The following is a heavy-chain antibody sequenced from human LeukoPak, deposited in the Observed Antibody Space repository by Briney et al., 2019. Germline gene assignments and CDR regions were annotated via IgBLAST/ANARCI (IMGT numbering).Heavy chain of an antibody. J-gene: IGHJ5*02. Sequence: PSETLSLTCTVSGDSISNSSHYWGWIRQPPGKGLEWIGSIYDSGSAYYNPSLKSRVTISVDTSKNQLSLKLSSVTAADTAVYYCARLFGSVVTNWFDPWGQGSLVTVSS. CDR3: ARLFGSVVTNWFDP. CDR1: GDSISNSSHY. D-gene: IGHD3-3*01. CDR2: IYDSGSA. V-gene: IGHV4-39*01.